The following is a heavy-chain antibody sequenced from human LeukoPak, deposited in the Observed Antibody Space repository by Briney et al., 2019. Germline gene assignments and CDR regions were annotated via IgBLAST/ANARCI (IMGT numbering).Heavy chain of an antibody. D-gene: IGHD3-10*01. J-gene: IGHJ4*02. CDR3: AKEGPYYYGSGSSYYFDY. CDR2: ISGSGGST. CDR1: GFTFSSYA. V-gene: IGHV3-23*01. Sequence: PGGSLRLSCAASGFTFSSYAMSWVRQAPGKGLEWVSAISGSGGSTYYADSVKGRFTISRDNSKNTLYLQMNSLRAEDTAVYYCAKEGPYYYGSGSSYYFDYWGQGTLVTVSS.